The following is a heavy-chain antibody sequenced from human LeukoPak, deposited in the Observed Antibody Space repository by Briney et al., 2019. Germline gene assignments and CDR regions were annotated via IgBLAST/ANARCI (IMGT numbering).Heavy chain of an antibody. CDR1: GGTFNSYA. J-gene: IGHJ6*04. D-gene: IGHD6-13*01. Sequence: ASVKVSCKASGGTFNSYAISWVRQAPGQGLEWMGGIIPIFGTANYAQKFQGRVTITADESTSTAYMELSSLRSEDTAVYYCARVAAAGTFSGRMDVWGKGTTVTVSS. CDR3: ARVAAAGTFSGRMDV. CDR2: IIPIFGTA. V-gene: IGHV1-69*13.